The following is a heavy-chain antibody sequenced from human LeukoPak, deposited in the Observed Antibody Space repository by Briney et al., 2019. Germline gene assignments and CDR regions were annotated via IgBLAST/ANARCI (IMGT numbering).Heavy chain of an antibody. V-gene: IGHV3-21*01. CDR3: ARKPTNSSPLP. CDR2: ISSSSSYI. Sequence: GGSLRLSXAASGFTFSSYSMNWVRQAPGKGLEWVSSISSSSSYIYYADSVKGRFTISRDNAKNSLYLQMNSLRAEDTAVYCCARKPTNSSPLPWGQGTLVTVSS. CDR1: GFTFSSYS. D-gene: IGHD6-6*01. J-gene: IGHJ5*02.